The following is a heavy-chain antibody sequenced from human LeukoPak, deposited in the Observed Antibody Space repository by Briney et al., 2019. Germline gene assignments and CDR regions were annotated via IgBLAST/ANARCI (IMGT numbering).Heavy chain of an antibody. CDR1: SGSISNSNYY. Sequence: PSETLSLTCTVSSGSISNSNYYWGWIRQPPGKGLEWIGSIYYSGSTYYNPSLKSQVTISIDTSKNQFSPKVISVTAADTAMYYCARDTQSKYRVLSDPWGQGTLVTVSS. D-gene: IGHD3-16*02. V-gene: IGHV4-39*02. J-gene: IGHJ5*02. CDR3: ARDTQSKYRVLSDP. CDR2: IYYSGST.